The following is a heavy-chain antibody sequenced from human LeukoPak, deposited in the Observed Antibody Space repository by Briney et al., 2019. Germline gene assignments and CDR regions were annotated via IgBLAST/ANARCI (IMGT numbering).Heavy chain of an antibody. CDR3: ARRKEQLVLYYYYYYMDV. Sequence: GGSLRLSCAASGFTFSSYSMNWVRQAPGKGLEGVSYISSSSSTIYYADSVKGRFTISRDNAKNSVYLQMNSLRAEDTAVYYCARRKEQLVLYYYYYYMDVWGKGTTVTVSS. D-gene: IGHD6-13*01. V-gene: IGHV3-48*04. CDR2: ISSSSSTI. CDR1: GFTFSSYS. J-gene: IGHJ6*03.